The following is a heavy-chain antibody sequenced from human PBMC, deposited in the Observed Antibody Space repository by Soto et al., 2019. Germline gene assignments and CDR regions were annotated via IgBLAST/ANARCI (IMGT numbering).Heavy chain of an antibody. CDR3: ARDNWFDT. J-gene: IGHJ5*02. CDR2: ISSGGGTA. V-gene: IGHV3-48*03. CDR1: GFTFSSYD. Sequence: PVGSLRLSCVASGFTFSSYDMNWVRQAPGKGLEWVSYISSGGGTAYYPDSVKGRFTISRDNSKKSLYLQMNGLRAEDTALYYCARDNWFDTWGQGALVTVSS.